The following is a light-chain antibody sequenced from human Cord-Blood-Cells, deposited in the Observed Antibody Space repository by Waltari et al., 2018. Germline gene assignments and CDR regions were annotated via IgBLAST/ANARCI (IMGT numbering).Light chain of an antibody. J-gene: IGKJ4*01. Sequence: IQMTKSPFSLSASVGDRDTITCRASQSISSYLNWYQQKPGKAPKPLIYAASSLQSGVPSRFSGSGSGTDFTLTISSLRPEDFATYYCQQSYSTPPNFGGGTKVEIK. CDR2: AAS. V-gene: IGKV1-39*01. CDR3: QQSYSTPPN. CDR1: QSISSY.